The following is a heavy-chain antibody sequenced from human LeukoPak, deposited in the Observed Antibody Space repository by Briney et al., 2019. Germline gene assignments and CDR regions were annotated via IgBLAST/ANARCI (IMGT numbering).Heavy chain of an antibody. D-gene: IGHD2-2*03. V-gene: IGHV3-23*01. J-gene: IGHJ4*02. Sequence: PGGSLRLSCAASGFTFNNYAMSWVRQAPGKGLEWVSAISGSGGSTYYADSVKGRFTISRDNAKNTLYLQMNSLRAEDTAVYYCARDRAAMDYFDYWGQGTLVTVSS. CDR1: GFTFNNYA. CDR3: ARDRAAMDYFDY. CDR2: ISGSGGST.